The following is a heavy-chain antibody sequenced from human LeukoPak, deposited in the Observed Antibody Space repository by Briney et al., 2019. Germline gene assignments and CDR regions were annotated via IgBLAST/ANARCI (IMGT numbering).Heavy chain of an antibody. CDR3: AKASFVVTAIPDFDY. V-gene: IGHV3-23*01. CDR2: ISGSGGST. Sequence: QTGGPLRLSCAASGFTFSSYAMSWVRQAPGKGLEWVSAISGSGGSTYYADSVKGRFTISRDNSKNTLYLQMNSLRAEDTAVYYCAKASFVVTAIPDFDYWGQGTLVTVSS. CDR1: GFTFSSYA. D-gene: IGHD2-21*02. J-gene: IGHJ4*02.